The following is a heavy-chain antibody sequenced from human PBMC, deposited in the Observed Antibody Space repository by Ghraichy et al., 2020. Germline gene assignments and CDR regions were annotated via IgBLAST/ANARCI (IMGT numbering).Heavy chain of an antibody. CDR3: ARLMVDLWDTGNWFDP. J-gene: IGHJ5*02. CDR2: IYYSGST. V-gene: IGHV4-39*01. CDR1: GGSISSSSYY. Sequence: ESLNISCTVSGGSISSSSYYWGWIRQPPGKGLEWIVSIYYSGSTYYNPSLKSRVTISVDTSKNQFSLKLSSVTAADTAVYYCARLMVDLWDTGNWFDPWGQGTLVTVSS. D-gene: IGHD2-8*01.